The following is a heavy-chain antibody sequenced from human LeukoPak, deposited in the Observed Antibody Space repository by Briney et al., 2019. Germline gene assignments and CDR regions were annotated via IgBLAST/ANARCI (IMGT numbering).Heavy chain of an antibody. V-gene: IGHV4-59*11. Sequence: PSETLSLTCTVSGGSISSHYWSWIRQPPGKGLEWIGYIYYSGSTNYNPPLKSRVTISVDTSKNQFSLKLSSVTAADTAVYYCARGDSGYDWVDYWGQGTLVTVSS. J-gene: IGHJ4*02. D-gene: IGHD5-12*01. CDR3: ARGDSGYDWVDY. CDR2: IYYSGST. CDR1: GGSISSHY.